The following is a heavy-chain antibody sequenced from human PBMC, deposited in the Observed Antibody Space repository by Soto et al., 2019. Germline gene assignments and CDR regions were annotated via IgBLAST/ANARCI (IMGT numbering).Heavy chain of an antibody. CDR3: AKEGEGTGTGFHGNFDY. J-gene: IGHJ4*02. D-gene: IGHD1-7*01. CDR1: GFTFDDYA. V-gene: IGHV3-9*01. CDR2: ISWNSGSI. Sequence: GGSLRLSCAASGFTFDDYAMHWVRQAPGKGLEWVSGISWNSGSIGYADSVKGRFTISRDNAKNSLYLQMNSLRAEDTALYYCAKEGEGTGTGFHGNFDYWGQGTLVTVSS.